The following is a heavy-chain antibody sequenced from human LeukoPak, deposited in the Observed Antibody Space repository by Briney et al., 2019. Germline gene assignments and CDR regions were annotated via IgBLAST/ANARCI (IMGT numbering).Heavy chain of an antibody. V-gene: IGHV3-48*03. CDR1: GFTFSSYE. D-gene: IGHD3-22*01. CDR2: IGSSGSTI. Sequence: AGGSLRLSCAASGFTFSSYEMNWVRQAPGKGLEWVSYIGSSGSTIYYADSVKGRFTISRDNAKNSLYLQMNSLRAEDTAVYYCARDFYRVVVVPHYFDYWGQGTLVTVSS. J-gene: IGHJ4*02. CDR3: ARDFYRVVVVPHYFDY.